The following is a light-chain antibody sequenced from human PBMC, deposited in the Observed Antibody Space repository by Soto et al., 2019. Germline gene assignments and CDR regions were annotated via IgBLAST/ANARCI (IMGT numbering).Light chain of an antibody. CDR2: GNS. Sequence: QSVLTQPPSVSGAPGQRVTISCTGSSSNIGAGYDVHWYQQLPGTAHKLLIYGNSNRPSGVPDRFSGSKSGTSASLAITGLQAEDEADYYCRSYDSSLSGVVFGGGTKLTVL. J-gene: IGLJ2*01. CDR1: SSNIGAGYD. CDR3: RSYDSSLSGVV. V-gene: IGLV1-40*01.